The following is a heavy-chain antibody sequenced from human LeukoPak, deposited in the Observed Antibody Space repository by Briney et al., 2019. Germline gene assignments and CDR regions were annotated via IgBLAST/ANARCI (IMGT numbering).Heavy chain of an antibody. CDR2: IKQDGSEK. Sequence: GGSLRLSCAASGFTFSTYWMSWVRQAPGKGLEWVANIKQDGSEKYYVDSVKGRFTISRDNAKSSLYLQMNGLRPGDTAVYYCASHVSVTTTRNYWYFGLWGRGTLVTVSS. D-gene: IGHD4-17*01. V-gene: IGHV3-7*01. J-gene: IGHJ2*01. CDR1: GFTFSTYW. CDR3: ASHVSVTTTRNYWYFGL.